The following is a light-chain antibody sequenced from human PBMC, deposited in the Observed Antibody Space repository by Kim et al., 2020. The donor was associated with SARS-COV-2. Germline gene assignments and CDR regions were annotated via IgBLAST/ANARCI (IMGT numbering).Light chain of an antibody. CDR2: DVI. J-gene: IGLJ2*01. Sequence: YNYVSWYQQHPGKAPKLMIYDVIRRPSGVSNRFSGSKSGNTAPLIISGLQAEDEAEYYCSSFTSISNVIFGGGTQLTVL. V-gene: IGLV2-14*04. CDR1: YNY. CDR3: SSFTSISNVI.